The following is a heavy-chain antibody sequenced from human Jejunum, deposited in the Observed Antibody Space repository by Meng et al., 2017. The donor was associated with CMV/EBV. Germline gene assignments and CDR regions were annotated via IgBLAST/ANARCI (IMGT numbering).Heavy chain of an antibody. J-gene: IGHJ4*02. D-gene: IGHD5-18*01. CDR1: GFALNNYA. CDR2: ISYDGSNK. Sequence: AASGFALNNYAIHWVRQAPGKGLEWVTLISYDGSNKFYADSVKGRFTISRDNSKNTVYVQMNSLRVEDTAMYFCARGYNYGPHDYWGQGTLVTVSS. CDR3: ARGYNYGPHDY. V-gene: IGHV3-30-3*01.